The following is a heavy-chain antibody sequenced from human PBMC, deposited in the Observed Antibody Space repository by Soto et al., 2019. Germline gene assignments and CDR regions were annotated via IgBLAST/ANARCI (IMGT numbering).Heavy chain of an antibody. CDR2: IIPRLVTV. J-gene: IGHJ6*02. CDR3: ARGSGGYPFYCDMDV. V-gene: IGHV1-69*12. D-gene: IGHD6-25*01. CDR1: GGTFSNYA. Sequence: QVQLVQSGAEVKKPGSSVKVSCKASGGTFSNYAISWVRQAPGQGLEWMGGIIPRLVTVNYAKQLQGRVTITADDSSNTAYMELSSLTCEDTAEYYSARGSGGYPFYCDMDVWGQGSAIIVPS.